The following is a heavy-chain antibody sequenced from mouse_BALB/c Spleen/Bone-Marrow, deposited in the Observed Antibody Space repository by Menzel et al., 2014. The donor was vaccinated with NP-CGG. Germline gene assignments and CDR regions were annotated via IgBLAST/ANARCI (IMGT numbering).Heavy chain of an antibody. D-gene: IGHD4-1*01. CDR3: AGNWDYAMDY. Sequence: QVQLQQSGPGLVQPSQSLSITCTVSGFSLTSYGVHWVRQSPGKGLEWLGVIWSGGSTDYNAAFISRLSISKDNSKSQVFFKMNSLQADDTAMYYCAGNWDYAMDYWGQGTSVTVSS. CDR1: GFSLTSYG. V-gene: IGHV2-4-1*01. J-gene: IGHJ4*01. CDR2: IWSGGST.